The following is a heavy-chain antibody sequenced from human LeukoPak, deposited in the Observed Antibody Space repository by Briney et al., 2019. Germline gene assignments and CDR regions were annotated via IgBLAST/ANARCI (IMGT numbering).Heavy chain of an antibody. J-gene: IGHJ4*02. Sequence: SQTLSLTRTVSGGSISSGSYYWSWIRQPAGKGLEWIGRIYTSGSTNYNPSLKSRVTISVDTSKNQFSLKLSPVTAADTAVYYCARGIVLMVYAEYYFDYWGQGTLVTVSS. CDR3: ARGIVLMVYAEYYFDY. D-gene: IGHD2-8*01. CDR1: GGSISSGSYY. V-gene: IGHV4-61*02. CDR2: IYTSGST.